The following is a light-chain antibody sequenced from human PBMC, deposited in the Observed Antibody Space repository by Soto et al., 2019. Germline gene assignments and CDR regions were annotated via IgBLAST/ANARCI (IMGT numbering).Light chain of an antibody. CDR2: EVS. V-gene: IGLV2-8*01. Sequence: QSALTQPPSASGSPGQSVTISCTGTSSDVGAYNYVSCYQHHPGKAPKLMIYEVSERPPGVPDRFSGSKSGNTASLTVSGLQAEDEADYFCSSYAGRNNLLFGGGTKVTVL. CDR1: SSDVGAYNY. CDR3: SSYAGRNNLL. J-gene: IGLJ2*01.